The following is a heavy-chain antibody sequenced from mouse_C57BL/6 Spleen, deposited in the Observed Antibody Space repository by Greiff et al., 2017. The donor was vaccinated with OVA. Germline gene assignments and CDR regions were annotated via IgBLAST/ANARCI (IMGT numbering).Heavy chain of an antibody. J-gene: IGHJ3*01. V-gene: IGHV5-9-1*02. CDR1: GFTFSSYA. CDR2: ISSGGDYI. CDR3: TRCLDSSGPFAY. Sequence: EVKLMESGEGLVKPGGSLKLSCAASGFTFSSYAMSWVRQTPEKRLAWVAYISSGGDYIYYADTVKGRFTISRDNARNTLYLQMSSLKSEDTAMYYCTRCLDSSGPFAYWGQGTLVTVSA. D-gene: IGHD3-2*02.